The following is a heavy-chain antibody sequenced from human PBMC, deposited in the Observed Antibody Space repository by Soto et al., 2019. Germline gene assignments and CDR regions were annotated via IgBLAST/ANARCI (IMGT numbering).Heavy chain of an antibody. D-gene: IGHD3-3*01. Sequence: PSETLSLTCTVSGGSISSGGYYWSWIRQHPGKGLEWIGYIYYSGSTYYNPSLKSRVTISVDTSKNQFSLKLSSVTAADTAVYYCARGTYYDFWSGYYSYGMDVWGQATTVTVSS. J-gene: IGHJ6*02. V-gene: IGHV4-31*03. CDR2: IYYSGST. CDR3: ARGTYYDFWSGYYSYGMDV. CDR1: GGSISSGGYY.